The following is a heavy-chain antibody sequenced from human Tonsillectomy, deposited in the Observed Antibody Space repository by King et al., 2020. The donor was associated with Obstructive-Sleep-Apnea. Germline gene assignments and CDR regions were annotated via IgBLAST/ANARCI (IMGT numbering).Heavy chain of an antibody. CDR1: GFTFSSYW. CDR2: IKQDGSEK. J-gene: IGHJ6*02. CDR3: ARESSIAARQYYYGMDV. V-gene: IGHV3-7*03. Sequence: VQLVESGGGLVQPGGSLRLSCAASGFTFSSYWISWVRQAPGKGLEWVANIKQDGSEKYYVDPVKGRFTLSRYNAKNSLYLQMNSLRAEDTAVYYCARESSIAARQYYYGMDVWGQGTTVTVSS. D-gene: IGHD6-6*01.